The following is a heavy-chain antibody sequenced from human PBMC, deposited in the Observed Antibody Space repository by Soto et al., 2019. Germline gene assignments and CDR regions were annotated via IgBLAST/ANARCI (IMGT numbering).Heavy chain of an antibody. J-gene: IGHJ4*02. D-gene: IGHD3-10*01. CDR2: ISSSSSYI. V-gene: IGHV3-21*01. CDR1: GFTFSSYS. Sequence: VQLVESGGGLVKPGGSLRLSCAASGFTFSSYSMNWVRQAPGKGLEWVSSISSSSSYIYYADSVKGRFTISRDNAKNSLYLQMNSLRAEDTAVYYCARDRFYGSGSYYFDYWGQGTLVTVSS. CDR3: ARDRFYGSGSYYFDY.